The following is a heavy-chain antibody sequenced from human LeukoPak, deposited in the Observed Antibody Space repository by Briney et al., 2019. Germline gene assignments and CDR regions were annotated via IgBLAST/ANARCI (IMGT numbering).Heavy chain of an antibody. CDR1: GGSISSSSYY. D-gene: IGHD5-24*01. CDR2: IYYSGST. Sequence: SETLSLTCTVSGGSISSSSYYWGWLRQPPGKGLEWIGSIYYSGSTYYNPSLKSRVTISVDTSKNQFSLKLSSVTAADTAVYYCARTGVEMAEAGWGQGTLVTVSS. V-gene: IGHV4-39*07. J-gene: IGHJ4*02. CDR3: ARTGVEMAEAG.